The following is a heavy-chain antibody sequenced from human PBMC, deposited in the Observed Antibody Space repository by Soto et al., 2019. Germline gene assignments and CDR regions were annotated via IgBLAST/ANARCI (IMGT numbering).Heavy chain of an antibody. Sequence: PGGSLRLSCAASGFTFRSYAMSWVRQAPGKGLEWVSAISGSGIDTYYADSVKGRFTISRDSSKNTLYLQMNSLRAEDTAVYYCAKDHRSSGSGSYSEFDYWGQGXLVTVYS. J-gene: IGHJ4*02. CDR3: AKDHRSSGSGSYSEFDY. CDR2: ISGSGIDT. CDR1: GFTFRSYA. V-gene: IGHV3-23*01. D-gene: IGHD3-10*01.